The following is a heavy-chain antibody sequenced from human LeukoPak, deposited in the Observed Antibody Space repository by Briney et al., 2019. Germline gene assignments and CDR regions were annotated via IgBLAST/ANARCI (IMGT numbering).Heavy chain of an antibody. CDR3: AKDRGVVTAIPAYFDY. Sequence: GGSLRLSCAASGFTFSSYAMSWVRQAPGKGLEWVSAISGSGGSTYYADSVKGRFTISRDNSKNTLYLQMNSLRAEDTAVYYCAKDRGVVTAIPAYFDYWGQGTLVTVSS. J-gene: IGHJ4*02. CDR1: GFTFSSYA. CDR2: ISGSGGST. V-gene: IGHV3-23*01. D-gene: IGHD2-21*02.